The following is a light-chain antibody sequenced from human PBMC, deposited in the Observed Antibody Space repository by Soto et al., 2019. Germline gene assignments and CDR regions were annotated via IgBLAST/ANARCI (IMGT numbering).Light chain of an antibody. CDR3: QQYGSSPYT. J-gene: IGKJ2*01. V-gene: IGKV3-20*01. Sequence: EIVLTQSPGTLSLSPGERATLSCRASQSVSSSYLAWYQQKPGQAPRLLIYGASSRATGIPDRFSGSGSGTDFTLTISRLEPEGFAVYYCQQYGSSPYTFGQGTKVDI. CDR1: QSVSSSY. CDR2: GAS.